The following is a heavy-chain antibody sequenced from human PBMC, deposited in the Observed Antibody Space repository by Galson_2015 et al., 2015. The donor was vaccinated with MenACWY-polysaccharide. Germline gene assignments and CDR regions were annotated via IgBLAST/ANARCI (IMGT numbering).Heavy chain of an antibody. Sequence: SLRLSCAASGFTFSNYWMSWLRQAPGKGPEWVANIKKDGGEKYYVDSVKGRFTISRDNAKNSLYLQMNSLRVEDTAVFYCARGHYGMDAWGQGTTVTVSS. CDR1: GFTFSNYW. CDR3: ARGHYGMDA. J-gene: IGHJ6*02. CDR2: IKKDGGEK. V-gene: IGHV3-7*01.